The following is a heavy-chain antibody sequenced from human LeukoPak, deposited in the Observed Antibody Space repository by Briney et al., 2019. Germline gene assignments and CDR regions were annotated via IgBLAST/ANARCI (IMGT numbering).Heavy chain of an antibody. J-gene: IGHJ3*02. CDR1: GYTFTSYY. CDR2: IIPIFGTA. CDR3: ARAKDIVVVKPWGDAFDI. V-gene: IGHV1-69*13. Sequence: SVKVSCKASGYTFTSYYMHWVRQAPGQGLEWMGGIIPIFGTANYAQKFQGRVTITADESTSTAYMELSSLRSEDTAVYYCARAKDIVVVKPWGDAFDIWGQGTMVTVSS. D-gene: IGHD2-2*01.